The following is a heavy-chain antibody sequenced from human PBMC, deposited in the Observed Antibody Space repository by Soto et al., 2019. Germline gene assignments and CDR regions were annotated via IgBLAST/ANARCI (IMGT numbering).Heavy chain of an antibody. CDR1: GYTFTSYL. V-gene: IGHV1-46*01. D-gene: IGHD1-26*01. J-gene: IGHJ4*02. Sequence: ASVKFSCKASGYTFTSYLIHWVRQAPGQGLEWMAIINPSGGSANYAQKFQGRLTMTRDTSTSTVYMELSSLRSEDTAVYYCARVLGGATPFFVYWGQGTLVTV. CDR2: INPSGGSA. CDR3: ARVLGGATPFFVY.